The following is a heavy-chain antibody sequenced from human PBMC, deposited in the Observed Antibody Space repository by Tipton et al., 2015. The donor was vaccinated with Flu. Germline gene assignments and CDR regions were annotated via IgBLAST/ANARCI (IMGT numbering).Heavy chain of an antibody. D-gene: IGHD6-19*01. CDR3: VRGSSGWYGIDY. CDR2: INSDASSI. V-gene: IGHV3-74*01. CDR1: GFTLSRYW. J-gene: IGHJ4*02. Sequence: SLRLSCAASGFTLSRYWMHWVRQAPGKGLVWVSRINSDASSIDYADSVKGRFTISRDNAKNTLYLQMNSLRAEDTAVYYCVRGSSGWYGIDYRGQGTLVTVSS.